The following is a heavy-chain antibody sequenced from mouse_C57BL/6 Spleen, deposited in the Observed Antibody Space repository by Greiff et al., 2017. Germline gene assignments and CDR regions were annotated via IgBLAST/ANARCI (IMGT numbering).Heavy chain of an antibody. CDR1: GYTFTSYG. V-gene: IGHV1-81*01. CDR2: IYPRSGNT. Sequence: VQLVESGAELARPGASVKLSCKASGYTFTSYGISWVKQRTGQGLEWIGEIYPRSGNTYYNEKFKGKATLTADKSSSTAYMELRSLTSEDAAVYFCARTVGYLFAYWGQGTLVTVSA. CDR3: ARTVGYLFAY. D-gene: IGHD2-3*01. J-gene: IGHJ3*01.